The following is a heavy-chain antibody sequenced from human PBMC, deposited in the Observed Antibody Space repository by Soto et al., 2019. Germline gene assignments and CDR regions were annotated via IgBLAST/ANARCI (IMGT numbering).Heavy chain of an antibody. J-gene: IGHJ4*02. CDR1: GASISSGGYY. V-gene: IGHV4-31*03. D-gene: IGHD2-15*01. CDR3: ATYGSGAYYVDY. CDR2: IYYSGST. Sequence: TLSLTCNVSGASISSGGYYWSWVRQHPGKGPEWIGYIYYSGSTYYNPSLKSRVAISVDASKNQFSLQLSSVTAADTAVYYCATYGSGAYYVDYWGQGILVTVSS.